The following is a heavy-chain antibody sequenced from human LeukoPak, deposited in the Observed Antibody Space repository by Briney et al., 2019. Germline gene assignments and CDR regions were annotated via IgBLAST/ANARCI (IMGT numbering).Heavy chain of an antibody. CDR2: IYPGDSDT. J-gene: IGHJ3*02. CDR3: ARTLGYCSGGSCYRDAFDI. V-gene: IGHV5-51*01. Sequence: GESLKISCKGSGYIFTSYWIGWVRQVPGKGLEWMGIIYPGDSDTRYSPSFQGQVTISADKSISTAYLQWSSLKASDTAMYYCARTLGYCSGGSCYRDAFDIWGPGTMVTVFS. CDR1: GYIFTSYW. D-gene: IGHD2-15*01.